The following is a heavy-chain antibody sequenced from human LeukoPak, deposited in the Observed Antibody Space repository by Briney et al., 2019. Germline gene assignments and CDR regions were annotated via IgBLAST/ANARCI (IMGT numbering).Heavy chain of an antibody. CDR1: GYSFTTSW. CDR3: ARGPAVAATKACLYFDY. Sequence: RGESLKISCKGSGYSFTTSWIAWVRQMPGKGLEWVGLIYPSDSDTRYSPSFQGQVTISADTSITTAYLQWSSLKASDTATYYCARGPAVAATKACLYFDYWGQGTLVTVSS. J-gene: IGHJ4*02. D-gene: IGHD6-19*01. CDR2: IYPSDSDT. V-gene: IGHV5-51*01.